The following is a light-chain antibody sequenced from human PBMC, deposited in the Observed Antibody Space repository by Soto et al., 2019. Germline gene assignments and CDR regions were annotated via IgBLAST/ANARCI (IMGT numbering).Light chain of an antibody. CDR3: LQNTQLPPT. J-gene: IGKJ5*01. CDR2: EAS. V-gene: IGKV2D-29*02. Sequence: DVLMPPTPLSLSVAPEPGVCSSCENRHTLLHITGETFLFWYHQKPGQSPQLLIYEASTRVSGVPARFSGSGSGTDFTLAISSLETDDFGIYYCLQNTQLPPTFGEGTRREIK. CDR1: HTLLHITGETF.